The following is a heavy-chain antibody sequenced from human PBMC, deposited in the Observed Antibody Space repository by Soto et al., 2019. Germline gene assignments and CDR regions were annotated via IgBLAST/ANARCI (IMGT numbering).Heavy chain of an antibody. CDR1: GFTFTDYY. V-gene: IGHV3-11*01. CDR2: INTLSTAI. Sequence: GGSLRLSCEGSGFTFTDYYMTWIRQAPGKGLEWVAYINTLSTAIYYADSVKGRFTIPRDNAKNSLYLQMNGLRAEDTATYYCARRLQWQLRPLDSWGRGTLVTVSS. J-gene: IGHJ4*02. CDR3: ARRLQWQLRPLDS. D-gene: IGHD6-19*01.